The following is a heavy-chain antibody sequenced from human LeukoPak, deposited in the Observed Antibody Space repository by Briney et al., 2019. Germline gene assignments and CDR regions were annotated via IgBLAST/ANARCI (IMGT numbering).Heavy chain of an antibody. CDR1: GGSICSGSYY. V-gene: IGHV4-61*02. J-gene: IGHJ3*02. CDR2: IYTSGST. CDR3: AREPIVGATMYNDAFDI. Sequence: PSETLSLTCTVSGGSICSGSYYWSWIRQPAGKGLEWIGRIYTSGSTNYNPSLKSRVTISVDTSKNQFSLKLSSVTAADTAVYYCAREPIVGATMYNDAFDIWGQGTMVTVSS. D-gene: IGHD1-26*01.